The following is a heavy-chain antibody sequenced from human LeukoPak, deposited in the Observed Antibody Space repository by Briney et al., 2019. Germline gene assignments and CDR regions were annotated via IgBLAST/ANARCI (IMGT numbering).Heavy chain of an antibody. CDR3: AREKWTPETSSWYPDY. D-gene: IGHD6-13*01. CDR2: IYHSGST. V-gene: IGHV4-39*07. J-gene: IGHJ4*02. CDR1: GVSISTDNLY. Sequence: SETLSLTCTVSGVSISTDNLYWGWIRQTPGKGPEWIGCIYHSGSTYYNPSLKSRVTISMDTSKNQFSLKLSSVTAADTAVFYCAREKWTPETSSWYPDYWGQGALVTVSS.